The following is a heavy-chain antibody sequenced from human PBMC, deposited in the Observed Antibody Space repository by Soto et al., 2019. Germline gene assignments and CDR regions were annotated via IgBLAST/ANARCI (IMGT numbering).Heavy chain of an antibody. Sequence: SETLSLTCAVSGGSIDSGAFSLSWIRQPPGKGLECIGYVTHSGTAYSIPSLNGRLTLSVDSSQTQFSLKLTSVTAADSAFYYCARIHWAQSSLDYWGRGILVTVSS. D-gene: IGHD6-19*01. J-gene: IGHJ4*02. CDR3: ARIHWAQSSLDY. CDR1: GGSIDSGAFS. V-gene: IGHV4-30-2*01. CDR2: VTHSGTA.